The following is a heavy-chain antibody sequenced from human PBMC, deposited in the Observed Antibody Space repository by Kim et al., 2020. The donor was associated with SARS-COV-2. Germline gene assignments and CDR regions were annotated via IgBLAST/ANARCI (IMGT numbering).Heavy chain of an antibody. D-gene: IGHD2-15*01. CDR2: ISSRGMTK. CDR3: ARTGSGRGNYFDY. Sequence: GGSLRLSCAASGFTFSSYEMNWVRQAPGKGLEWVSYISSRGMTKYYADSVKGRFTISRDNAKNSVYLQMNGLRAEDTAVYYCARTGSGRGNYFDYWGQGILVTVSS. V-gene: IGHV3-48*03. CDR1: GFTFSSYE. J-gene: IGHJ4*02.